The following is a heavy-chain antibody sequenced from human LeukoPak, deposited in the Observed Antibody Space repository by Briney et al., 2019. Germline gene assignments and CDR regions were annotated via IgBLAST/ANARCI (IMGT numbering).Heavy chain of an antibody. J-gene: IGHJ5*02. D-gene: IGHD6-25*01. CDR1: GFTVSSKY. CDR2: INQNGGVK. V-gene: IGHV3-7*01. CDR3: ATSDDAAGTS. Sequence: GGSLRLSCAASGFTVSSKYMSWVRQAPGKGLDWVANINQNGGVKHYVDSVRGRFTISRDNAKNSLYLQMTSLRADDTAVYYCATSDDAAGTSWGQGTLVTASS.